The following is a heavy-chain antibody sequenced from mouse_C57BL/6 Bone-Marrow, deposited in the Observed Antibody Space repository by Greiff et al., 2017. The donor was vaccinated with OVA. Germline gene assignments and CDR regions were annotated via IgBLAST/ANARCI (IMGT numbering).Heavy chain of an antibody. Sequence: VKVVESGPGLVKPSQSLFLTCSITGFPITSGYYWIWIRQSPGKPLEWMGYITHSGETFYNPSLQSPISITRETSKNQFFLQLNSVTTEDTAMYYCAGDTDYGNPYAMDYWGQGTSVTVSS. V-gene: IGHV12-3*01. J-gene: IGHJ4*01. CDR3: AGDTDYGNPYAMDY. CDR1: GFPITSGYY. D-gene: IGHD2-1*01. CDR2: ITHSGET.